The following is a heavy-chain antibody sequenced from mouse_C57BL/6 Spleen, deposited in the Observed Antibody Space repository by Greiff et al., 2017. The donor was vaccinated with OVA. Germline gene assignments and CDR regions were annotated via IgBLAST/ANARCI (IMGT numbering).Heavy chain of an antibody. D-gene: IGHD2-1*01. CDR1: GYTFTSYW. CDR2: IDPSDSYT. CDR3: ASRGTYGNDWYFDV. Sequence: QVQLQQPGAELVMPGASVKLSCKASGYTFTSYWMHWVKQRPGQGLEWIGEIDPSDSYTNYNQKFKGKSTLTVEKSSSTAYMQLSSLTSEDSAVYYCASRGTYGNDWYFDVWGTGTTVTVSS. J-gene: IGHJ1*03. V-gene: IGHV1-69*01.